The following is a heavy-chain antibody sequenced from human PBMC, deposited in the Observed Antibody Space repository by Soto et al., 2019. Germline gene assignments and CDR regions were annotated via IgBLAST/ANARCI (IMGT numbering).Heavy chain of an antibody. V-gene: IGHV3-53*01. CDR2: IYSGGNT. D-gene: IGHD4-17*01. CDR1: GFTVSNNY. Sequence: PGGSLRLSCAASGFTVSNNYMSWVRQAPGKGLEWVSLIYSGGNTLYADSVRGRFTISRDGSKNTLYLQMNSLRAEDTAVYYCAIDTTVVTVKWFAPWGQGSLVTVSS. J-gene: IGHJ5*02. CDR3: AIDTTVVTVKWFAP.